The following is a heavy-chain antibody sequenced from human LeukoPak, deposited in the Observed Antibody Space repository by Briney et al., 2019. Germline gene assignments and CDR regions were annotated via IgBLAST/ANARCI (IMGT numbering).Heavy chain of an antibody. V-gene: IGHV3-11*04. CDR1: GFSLSSYF. Sequence: GGSLRLSCEASGFSLSSYFMSWIRQAPGKGLEWVSYITNTGRSTNYADAVKGRFTISRDSAKQSVYLEMTDLRAEDTAVYYCAREASGNYHVFDSWGQGTLVTVSS. J-gene: IGHJ4*02. CDR3: AREASGNYHVFDS. D-gene: IGHD6-19*01. CDR2: ITNTGRST.